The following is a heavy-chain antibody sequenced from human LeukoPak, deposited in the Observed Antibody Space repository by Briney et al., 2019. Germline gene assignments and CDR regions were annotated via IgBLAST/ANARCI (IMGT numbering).Heavy chain of an antibody. CDR2: ISYDGSNK. V-gene: IGHV3-30*04. Sequence: PGGSLRLSCAGSGFTFRIYAMSWVRQAPGKGLEWVAIISYDGSNKYYADSVKGRFTISRDNSKNTLYLQMNSLRAEDTAVYYCARDPHSMVRGIIMHTMGDSWGQGTLVTVSS. J-gene: IGHJ4*02. CDR3: ARDPHSMVRGIIMHTMGDS. D-gene: IGHD3-10*01. CDR1: GFTFRIYA.